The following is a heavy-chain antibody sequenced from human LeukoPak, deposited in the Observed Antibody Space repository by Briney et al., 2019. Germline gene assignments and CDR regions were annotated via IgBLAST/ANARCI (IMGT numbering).Heavy chain of an antibody. CDR1: GGSISSYY. J-gene: IGHJ6*02. D-gene: IGHD3-3*01. Sequence: PSETLSLTCTVSGGSISSYYWSWIRQPPGKGLEWIGRIYTSGSTNYNPSLKSRVTMSVDTSKNQFSLKLSSVTAADTAVYYCAREAYDFWSGFSGGMDVWGQGTAVTVSS. CDR3: AREAYDFWSGFSGGMDV. CDR2: IYTSGST. V-gene: IGHV4-4*07.